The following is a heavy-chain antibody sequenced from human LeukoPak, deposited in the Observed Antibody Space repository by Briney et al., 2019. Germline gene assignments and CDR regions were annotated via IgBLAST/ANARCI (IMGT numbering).Heavy chain of an antibody. CDR2: ISGSGGST. V-gene: IGHV3-23*01. CDR3: AKAGYSSGWYAFDY. J-gene: IGHJ4*02. Sequence: PGGSLRLSCAASGFTFSSYAMSWVRQAPGKGLEWVSAISGSGGSTYYADSVKGRFTISRDNSKNTLYLQMNSLRAEDTAVYYRAKAGYSSGWYAFDYWGQGTLVTVSS. CDR1: GFTFSSYA. D-gene: IGHD6-19*01.